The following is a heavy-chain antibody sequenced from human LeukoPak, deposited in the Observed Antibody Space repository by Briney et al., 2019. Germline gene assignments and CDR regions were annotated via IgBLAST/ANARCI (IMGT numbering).Heavy chain of an antibody. Sequence: SETLSLTCDVSGGSLSGYYWSWIRQSPGKGLEWIGYIYYRGGTNYNPSLKSRVTISVDTTKNQFSLNLRSVITADTAVYFCARISWDNSLDYWGQGTLDSVSS. CDR2: IYYRGGT. CDR1: GGSLSGYY. D-gene: IGHD1/OR15-1a*01. J-gene: IGHJ4*02. CDR3: ARISWDNSLDY. V-gene: IGHV4-59*08.